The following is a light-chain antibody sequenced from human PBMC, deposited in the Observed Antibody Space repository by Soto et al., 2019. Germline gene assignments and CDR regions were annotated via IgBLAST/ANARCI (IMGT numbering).Light chain of an antibody. Sequence: QSVLTQPPSASGTPGQRVIISCSGSSSNIGSNYVYWYQKLPGTAPKLLIYRNKQRPSGVPDRFSGSKSDTSASLAIGGLRSEDEADYYCAAWDDSLSAHVVFGGGTKLTVL. V-gene: IGLV1-47*01. CDR1: SSNIGSNY. CDR2: RNK. CDR3: AAWDDSLSAHVV. J-gene: IGLJ2*01.